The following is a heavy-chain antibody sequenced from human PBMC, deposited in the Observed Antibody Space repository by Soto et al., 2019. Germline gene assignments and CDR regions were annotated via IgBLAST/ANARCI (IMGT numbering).Heavy chain of an antibody. J-gene: IGHJ5*02. CDR2: INWNSGIT. Sequence: EVQLVESGGGLVQPGRSLKLSCVAIGFTFEDHAMHWIRQVPGKGLAWVAGINWNSGITGYADSVKGRFTISRDNANNSLHLEMNSLKSEDTALYYCTKGRGALTVVSNWFDPWGQGTPVTVSS. D-gene: IGHD3-22*01. V-gene: IGHV3-9*01. CDR3: TKGRGALTVVSNWFDP. CDR1: GFTFEDHA.